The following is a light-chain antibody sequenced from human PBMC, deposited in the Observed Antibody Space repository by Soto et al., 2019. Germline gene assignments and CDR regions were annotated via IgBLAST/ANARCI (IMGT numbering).Light chain of an antibody. V-gene: IGKV1-5*03. J-gene: IGKJ1*01. CDR1: QSISSW. CDR3: QQYNSYSWT. CDR2: KAS. Sequence: DIPMTQSPSTLSASVGDRVTITCRASQSISSWLAWYQQKPGKAPNLLIYKASSLESGVPSRFSGSGSGTEFTLTISSLQPGDFATYYCQQYNSYSWTFGQGTKVEIK.